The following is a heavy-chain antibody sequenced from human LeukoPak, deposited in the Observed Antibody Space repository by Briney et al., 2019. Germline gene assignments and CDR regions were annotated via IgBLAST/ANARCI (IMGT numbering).Heavy chain of an antibody. D-gene: IGHD3-16*02. J-gene: IGHJ4*02. CDR2: ISGSGGSA. Sequence: GGSLRLSCAAFGFTFSSYAMSWVRQAPGKGLEWVSGISGSGGSAYYADSVKGRFTISRDNSKNTLYLQMNSLRAEDTAVYYCAKDENYLWGSYRFGNWGQGTLVTVSS. CDR1: GFTFSSYA. V-gene: IGHV3-23*01. CDR3: AKDENYLWGSYRFGN.